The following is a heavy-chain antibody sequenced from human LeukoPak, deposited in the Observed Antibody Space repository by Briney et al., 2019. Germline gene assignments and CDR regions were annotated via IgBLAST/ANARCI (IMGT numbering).Heavy chain of an antibody. Sequence: GASVKVSCKASGYTFTDYYLHWVRQAPGQGLEWMGWISSSTGNTKYAQKLQDRVTMTTDTSTSTAYLYLRNLRSDDTAVYYCVRLPLGYCSSTSCLDWGQGTLVTVSS. V-gene: IGHV1-18*04. CDR3: VRLPLGYCSSTSCLD. D-gene: IGHD2-2*01. CDR1: GYTFTDYY. J-gene: IGHJ4*02. CDR2: ISSSTGNT.